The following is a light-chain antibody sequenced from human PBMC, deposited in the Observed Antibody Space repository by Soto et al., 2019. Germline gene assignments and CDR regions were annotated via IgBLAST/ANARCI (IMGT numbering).Light chain of an antibody. Sequence: QSVLAQPASVFGSPGQSITISCTGTSSDAGAYNSVSWYQQHPHKAPQVIIYKGTQRPSGVSNRFSGSTSGNAASLTISGLQADDEADYFCCSSAPESTYVFGSGTKVTVL. CDR3: CSSAPESTYV. CDR1: SSDAGAYNS. CDR2: KGT. J-gene: IGLJ1*01. V-gene: IGLV2-23*01.